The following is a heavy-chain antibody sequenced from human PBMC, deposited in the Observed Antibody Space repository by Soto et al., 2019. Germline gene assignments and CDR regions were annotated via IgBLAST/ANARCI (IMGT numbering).Heavy chain of an antibody. CDR2: ISGSGGST. CDR1: GFTFSSYA. V-gene: IGHV3-23*01. Sequence: XGSLRLSCAASGFTFSSYAMSWVRQAPGKGLEWVSAISGSGGSTYYADSVKGRFTISRDNSKNTLYLQMNSLRAEDTAVYYCAKDWSCSGGSCYFKHYYYYGMDAWGQGTTVTVSS. D-gene: IGHD2-15*01. CDR3: AKDWSCSGGSCYFKHYYYYGMDA. J-gene: IGHJ6*02.